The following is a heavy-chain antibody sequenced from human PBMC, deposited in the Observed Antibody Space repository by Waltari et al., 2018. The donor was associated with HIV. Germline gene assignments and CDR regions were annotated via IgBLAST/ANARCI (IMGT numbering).Heavy chain of an antibody. CDR1: GFAFSEHA. J-gene: IGHJ6*02. CDR3: ARDARGHYYYYTMDV. CDR2: ISWNSATI. D-gene: IGHD3-10*01. Sequence: EVQLEESGGALVQPGRSLRLSCAASGFAFSEHAFHWVRQVPGKGLEWVSGISWNSATIGYGDSVKGRFTISRDNAKNSVYLEMNGLTPEDTALYYCARDARGHYYYYTMDVWGQGTTVIVSS. V-gene: IGHV3-9*01.